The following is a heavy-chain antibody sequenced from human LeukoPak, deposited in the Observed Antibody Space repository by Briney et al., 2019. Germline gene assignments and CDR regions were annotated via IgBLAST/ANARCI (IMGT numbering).Heavy chain of an antibody. V-gene: IGHV1-18*01. CDR3: ARGTLGATPVPVPSGY. CDR2: ISAYNGNT. D-gene: IGHD1-26*01. Sequence: ASVKVSCKASGYTFTSYGISWVRQAPGQGLEWMGWISAYNGNTNYAQKLQGRVTMTTDTSTSTAYMELRSLRSDDTAVYYCARGTLGATPVPVPSGYWGQGTLVTVSS. J-gene: IGHJ4*02. CDR1: GYTFTSYG.